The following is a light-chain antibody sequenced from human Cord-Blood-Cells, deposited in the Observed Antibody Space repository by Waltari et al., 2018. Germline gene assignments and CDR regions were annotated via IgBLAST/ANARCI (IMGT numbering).Light chain of an antibody. J-gene: IGKJ4*01. CDR2: DAS. Sequence: DIQMTHSPSSLSACVGDRVTITCQASQDISNYLNWYQQKPGKAPKLLIYDASNLETGVPSRFSGSGSGTDFTFTISSLQPEDIATYYCQQYDNLPALTFGGGTKVEIK. CDR3: QQYDNLPALT. V-gene: IGKV1-33*01. CDR1: QDISNY.